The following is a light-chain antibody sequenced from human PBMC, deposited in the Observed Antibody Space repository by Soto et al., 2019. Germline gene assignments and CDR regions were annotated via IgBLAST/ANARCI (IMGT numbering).Light chain of an antibody. CDR1: QSVSSN. V-gene: IGKV3-15*01. CDR3: QQYGNWPPWT. J-gene: IGKJ1*01. Sequence: EIVMTQSPATLSVSPGERATLSCRASQSVSSNLAWYQQKPGQAPRLLIYGASSRATGIPDRFSGSGSGTEFTLTISSLQSEDFAVYYCQQYGNWPPWTFGQGTKVEIK. CDR2: GAS.